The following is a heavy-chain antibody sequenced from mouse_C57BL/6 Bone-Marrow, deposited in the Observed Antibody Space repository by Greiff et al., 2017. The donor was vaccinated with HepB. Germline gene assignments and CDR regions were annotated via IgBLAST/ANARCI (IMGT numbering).Heavy chain of an antibody. Sequence: EVNLVESGGGLVQPGGSLKLSCAASGFTFSDYYMYWVRQTPEKRLEWVAYISNGGGSTYYPDTVKGRFTISRDNAKNTLYLQMSRLKSEDTAMYYCARLGSHYFDYWGQGTTLTVSS. J-gene: IGHJ2*01. CDR3: ARLGSHYFDY. V-gene: IGHV5-12*01. CDR1: GFTFSDYY. CDR2: ISNGGGST. D-gene: IGHD4-1*01.